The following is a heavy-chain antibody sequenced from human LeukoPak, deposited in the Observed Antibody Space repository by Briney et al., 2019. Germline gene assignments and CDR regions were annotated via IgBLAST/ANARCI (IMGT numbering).Heavy chain of an antibody. CDR2: ISSSGSTI. Sequence: GGSLRLSCAASGFTFSSYEMNWLRQAPGKGLEWVPYISSSGSTIYYLDSEKGRFTISQDNATNSLYLQMNSLRAEDTAVYYCARGILDGYNLIDAFDLWGQGTMVTVSS. V-gene: IGHV3-48*03. CDR1: GFTFSSYE. D-gene: IGHD5-24*01. J-gene: IGHJ3*01. CDR3: ARGILDGYNLIDAFDL.